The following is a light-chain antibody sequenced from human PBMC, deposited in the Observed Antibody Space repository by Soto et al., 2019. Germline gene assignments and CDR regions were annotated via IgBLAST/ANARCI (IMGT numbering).Light chain of an antibody. CDR2: NVN. CDR1: SSDVGNYNY. V-gene: IGLV2-14*01. Sequence: LAQSASVSGSPGQSITISCTGTSSDVGNYNYVSWYQQHPGEVPKLIIFNVNNRPSGVSNRFSGSKSGNTASLTISGLQAEDEADYYCSSFTSSTTYVFGTGTKVT. CDR3: SSFTSSTTYV. J-gene: IGLJ1*01.